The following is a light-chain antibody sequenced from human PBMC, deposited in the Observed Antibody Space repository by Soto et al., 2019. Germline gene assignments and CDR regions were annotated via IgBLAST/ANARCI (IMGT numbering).Light chain of an antibody. CDR1: QGIRNY. V-gene: IGKV1-27*01. J-gene: IGKJ4*01. Sequence: DIQMTQSPSSLSASVGDRVTISCRASQGIRNYVAWYQQRPGKVPKLLIYASSTLQSGVPSRFSGSVAGTDFTLTISSQQPEDVATYYCQKYNTVPSFGGGTKVEIK. CDR2: ASS. CDR3: QKYNTVPS.